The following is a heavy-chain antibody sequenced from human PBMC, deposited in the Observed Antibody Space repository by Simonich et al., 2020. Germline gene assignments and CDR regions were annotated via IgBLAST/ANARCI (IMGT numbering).Heavy chain of an antibody. J-gene: IGHJ1*01. CDR2: INHSEST. V-gene: IGHV4-34*01. CDR3: ARGLRVAAAGTAFQH. CDR1: GGSCSGYY. D-gene: IGHD6-13*01. Sequence: QVQLQQWGAGLLKPSETLSLTCAVHGGSCSGYYWSWIRQPPGKGLVWIGEINHSESTNYNPTLKSRVTISVDTSNNQFSLKLSSVTAADTAVYYCARGLRVAAAGTAFQHWGQGTLVTVSS.